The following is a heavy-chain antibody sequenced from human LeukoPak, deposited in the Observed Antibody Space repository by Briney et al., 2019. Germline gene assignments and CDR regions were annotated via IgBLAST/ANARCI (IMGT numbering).Heavy chain of an antibody. Sequence: PSETLSLTCTVSGYSISSGYFWGWIRQPPGKGLECIGTMYHSGSTFYNPSLKSRVTISVDTSKNQFSLKLSSVTAADTAVYYCARLVAAVAAKRGLDYWGQGTLVTVSS. CDR1: GYSISSGYF. CDR3: ARLVAAVAAKRGLDY. J-gene: IGHJ4*02. CDR2: MYHSGST. V-gene: IGHV4-38-2*02. D-gene: IGHD6-19*01.